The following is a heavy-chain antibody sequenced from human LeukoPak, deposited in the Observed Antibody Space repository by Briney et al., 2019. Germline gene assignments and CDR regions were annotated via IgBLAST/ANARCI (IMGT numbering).Heavy chain of an antibody. V-gene: IGHV4-34*01. J-gene: IGHJ4*02. CDR1: GGSFSGYY. Sequence: SETLSLTCAVYGGSFSGYYWSWIRQPPGKGLEWIGETNHSGSTNYNPSLKSRVTISVDTSKNQFSLKLSSVTAADTAVYYCARFRRSGRNFDYWGQGTLVTVSS. CDR2: TNHSGST. D-gene: IGHD2-15*01. CDR3: ARFRRSGRNFDY.